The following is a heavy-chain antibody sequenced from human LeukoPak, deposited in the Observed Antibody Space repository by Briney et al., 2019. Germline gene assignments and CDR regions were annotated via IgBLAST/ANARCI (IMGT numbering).Heavy chain of an antibody. CDR2: ISSSSSYI. V-gene: IGHV3-21*01. CDR1: GFTFSSYS. CDR3: ARDNPRYCSAGSCYAPFDY. D-gene: IGHD2-15*01. J-gene: IGHJ4*02. Sequence: GGSLRLSCAASGFTFSSYSMNWVRQAPGKGLEWVSSISSSSSYIYYADSAKGRFTISRDNAKNSLYLQMNSLRAEDTAVYYCARDNPRYCSAGSCYAPFDYWGQGTLVTVSS.